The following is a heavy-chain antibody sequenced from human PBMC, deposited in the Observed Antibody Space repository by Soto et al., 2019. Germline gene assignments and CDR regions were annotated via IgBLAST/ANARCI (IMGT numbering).Heavy chain of an antibody. CDR3: ARAKVVAYRYDTSGYYTTFDF. Sequence: ASETQSLTCTVSRVSVSSRSYSWSWIRLPPGKGLEWIGYIHDSGSTTYNPSLKSRVTISVDTSKNQFSLKPNSVTSADTAVYYCARAKVVAYRYDTSGYYTTFDFWGQGALVTVSS. CDR2: IHDSGST. D-gene: IGHD3-22*01. J-gene: IGHJ4*02. V-gene: IGHV4-61*01. CDR1: RVSVSSRSYS.